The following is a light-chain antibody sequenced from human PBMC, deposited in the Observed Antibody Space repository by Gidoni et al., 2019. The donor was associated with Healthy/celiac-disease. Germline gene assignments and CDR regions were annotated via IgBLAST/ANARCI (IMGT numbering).Light chain of an antibody. J-gene: IGKJ2*01. CDR2: DAS. CDR3: QQRSNWPLNT. CDR1: QSVSSY. Sequence: EIVLTPSPATLSLSPGERATLSCRASQSVSSYLAWYQQKPGQAPRLLIYDASNRATGIPARFSGSGSGTDFTLTISSLEPEDFAVYYCQQRSNWPLNTFGQGTKLEIK. V-gene: IGKV3-11*01.